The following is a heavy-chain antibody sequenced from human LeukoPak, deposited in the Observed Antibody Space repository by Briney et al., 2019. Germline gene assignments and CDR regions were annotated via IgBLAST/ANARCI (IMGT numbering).Heavy chain of an antibody. D-gene: IGHD6-19*01. CDR1: GGSISSYY. V-gene: IGHV4-59*08. CDR2: IYYSGST. Sequence: SETLSLTCTVSGGSISSYYWSWIRQPPGKGLEWIGYIYYSGSTNYNPSLKSRVTISVDTSKNQFSLKLRSVTAADTAVYHCARAETYSSGWYDPFFDYWGQGTLVTVST. CDR3: ARAETYSSGWYDPFFDY. J-gene: IGHJ4*02.